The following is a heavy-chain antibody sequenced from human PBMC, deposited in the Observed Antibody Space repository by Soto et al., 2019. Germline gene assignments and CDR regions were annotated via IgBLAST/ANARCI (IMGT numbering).Heavy chain of an antibody. CDR3: ARVGYCSGGSCYHDAFDI. J-gene: IGHJ3*02. D-gene: IGHD2-15*01. CDR1: GFTFSSYS. Sequence: EVQLVESGGGLVQPGGSLRLSCAASGFTFSSYSMNWVRQAPGKGLEWVSYISSSSSTIYYADSVKGRFTISRDNAKNSLYLQMNSLRAEDTAVYYSARVGYCSGGSCYHDAFDIWGQGTMVTVSS. CDR2: ISSSSSTI. V-gene: IGHV3-48*01.